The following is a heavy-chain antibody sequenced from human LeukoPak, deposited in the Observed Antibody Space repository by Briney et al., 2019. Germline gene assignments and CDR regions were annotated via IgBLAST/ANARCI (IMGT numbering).Heavy chain of an antibody. CDR3: ARDRAVGSYYYYGMDV. CDR2: ISSSSSYI. CDR1: GFTFSSYS. Sequence: GGSLRLSCAASGFTFSSYSMNWVRQAPGKGLEWVSSISSSSSYIYYADSVKGRFTISRDNAKNSLYLQMNSLRAEDTAVYYCARDRAVGSYYYYGMDVWGQGTTVTVSS. J-gene: IGHJ6*02. V-gene: IGHV3-21*01.